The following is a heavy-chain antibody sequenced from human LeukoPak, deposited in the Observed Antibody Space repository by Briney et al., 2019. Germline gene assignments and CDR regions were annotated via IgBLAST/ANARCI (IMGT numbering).Heavy chain of an antibody. CDR3: ARVAPPLDDYIRGSFPYYFDY. Sequence: GGTLRLSCAASSFILDNYGMTWVREAPGKGLEGVSGICDDGYSTYYADSVKGRFTISRDNSKNTLYLHMSSLRVEDTAVFYCARVAPPLDDYIRGSFPYYFDYWGQGTPVTVSS. CDR2: ICDDGYST. CDR1: SFILDNYG. J-gene: IGHJ4*02. D-gene: IGHD3-16*01. V-gene: IGHV3-23*01.